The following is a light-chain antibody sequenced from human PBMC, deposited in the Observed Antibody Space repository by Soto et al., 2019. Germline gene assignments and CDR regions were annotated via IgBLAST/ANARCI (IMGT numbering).Light chain of an antibody. J-gene: IGKJ4*01. CDR2: AAS. Sequence: DIQMTQSASSLSASVGDRVTITCRASQSISNYLNWYQQKPGKAPNLLIHAASSLQSGVPPRFSGSGSGTDFTLTISCLQSEDFATYYCQQYYSYPLTFGGGTKVDIK. V-gene: IGKV1-39*01. CDR1: QSISNY. CDR3: QQYYSYPLT.